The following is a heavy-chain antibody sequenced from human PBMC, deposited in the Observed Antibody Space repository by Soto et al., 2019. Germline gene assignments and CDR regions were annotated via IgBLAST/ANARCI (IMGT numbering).Heavy chain of an antibody. CDR1: GYTFTSYG. CDR2: ISAYNGNT. CDR3: ARDDYGDYARPRHSSMDV. V-gene: IGHV1-18*01. D-gene: IGHD4-17*01. J-gene: IGHJ6*02. Sequence: QVQLVQSGAEVKKPGASVKVSCKASGYTFTSYGISWVRQAPGQGLEWMGWISAYNGNTNYAQKLKGRVTMTTETTTSTAYMELRSLRSDDTAVYYCARDDYGDYARPRHSSMDVWGQGTTVTVSS.